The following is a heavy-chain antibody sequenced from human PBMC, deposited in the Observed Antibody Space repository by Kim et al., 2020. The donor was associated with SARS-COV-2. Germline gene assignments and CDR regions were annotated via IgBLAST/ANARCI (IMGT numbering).Heavy chain of an antibody. V-gene: IGHV3-23*01. CDR3: AKGSPFWDSSTADRLYG. D-gene: IGHD6-13*01. Sequence: GGSLRLSCAVSGFSFNSYAMSWVRQAPGKGLYWVSGISGSGGSTKYADSVKGRFTISRDNSKNTLYLTMNSLRAEDAAVYYCAKGSPFWDSSTADRLYG. J-gene: IGHJ6*01. CDR1: GFSFNSYA. CDR2: ISGSGGST.